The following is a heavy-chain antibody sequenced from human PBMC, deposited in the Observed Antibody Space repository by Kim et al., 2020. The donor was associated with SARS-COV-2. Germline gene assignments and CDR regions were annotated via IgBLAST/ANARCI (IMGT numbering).Heavy chain of an antibody. Sequence: GGSLRLSCAASGFTFRTYDMSWVRQAPGKGLEWVSLISARGDEPYYVDFVKGRFTISRDNSKNTVYLQMNSLRVEDTAIYYCVKDIWHHDFSGSPWGQGT. CDR1: GFTFRTYD. J-gene: IGHJ5*02. V-gene: IGHV3-23*01. CDR2: ISARGDEP. D-gene: IGHD3-22*01. CDR3: VKDIWHHDFSGSP.